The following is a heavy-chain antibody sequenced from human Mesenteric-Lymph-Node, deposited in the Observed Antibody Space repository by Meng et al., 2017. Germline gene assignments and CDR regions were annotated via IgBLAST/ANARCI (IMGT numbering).Heavy chain of an antibody. CDR2: NYYSGST. CDR1: GGSISTYY. CDR3: ARHQNGGTYPLDY. V-gene: IGHV4-59*08. D-gene: IGHD3-16*02. Sequence: QVQLQASGPGLGKPSETLSLTCAVSGGSISTYYWSWIRQPPGKGLEWIGNNYYSGSTNYNPSLASRVTISVDSSKNQFSLKLSSVTAADTAVYYCARHQNGGTYPLDYWGQGTLVTVSS. J-gene: IGHJ4*02.